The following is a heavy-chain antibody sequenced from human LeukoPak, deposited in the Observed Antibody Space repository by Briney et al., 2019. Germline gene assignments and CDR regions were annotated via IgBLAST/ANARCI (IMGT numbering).Heavy chain of an antibody. Sequence: TGGSLRLSCAASGFTFSSYAMSWVRQAPGKGLEWVSAISGSGGSTYYADSVKGRFTISRDNSKNTLYLQMNSLRAEDTAVYYCAKFRAAAGTRFAFDIWGQGTVVTVSS. CDR3: AKFRAAAGTRFAFDI. CDR2: ISGSGGST. D-gene: IGHD6-13*01. CDR1: GFTFSSYA. V-gene: IGHV3-23*01. J-gene: IGHJ3*02.